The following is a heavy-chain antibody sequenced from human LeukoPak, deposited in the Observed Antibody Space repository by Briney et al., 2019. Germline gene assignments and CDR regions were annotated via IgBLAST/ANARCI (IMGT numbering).Heavy chain of an antibody. D-gene: IGHD1-1*01. V-gene: IGHV5-51*01. CDR2: IYNGDSDT. J-gene: IGHJ4*02. CDR3: ARRDGTSTLFDL. Sequence: GESLKISCKASGFTFTNYWIGWVRQMPGKGLEWMGIIYNGDSDTRYSPSFQGQVTISADKSITTSHLQWSSLTASDTAMYYCARRDGTSTLFDLWGQGTLVTVSS. CDR1: GFTFTNYW.